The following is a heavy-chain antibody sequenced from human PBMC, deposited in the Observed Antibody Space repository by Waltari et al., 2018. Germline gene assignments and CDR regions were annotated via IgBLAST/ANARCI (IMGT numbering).Heavy chain of an antibody. CDR2: SRNKVNSYTR. Sequence: EVQLVESGGGLVQPGGSLRLSCVASGFTFSDHLRDWVRLAPGKGLEGVGRSRNKVNSYTREYAASVKDRFIISRDESENSLLLQMGSLKPEDTAVYYCARALDRNGWYNDYWGQGTLVTVSS. D-gene: IGHD6-19*01. J-gene: IGHJ4*02. CDR3: ARALDRNGWYNDY. V-gene: IGHV3-72*01. CDR1: GFTFSDHL.